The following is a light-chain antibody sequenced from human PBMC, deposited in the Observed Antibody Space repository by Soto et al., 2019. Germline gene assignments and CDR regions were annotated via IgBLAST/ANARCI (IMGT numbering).Light chain of an antibody. CDR1: SGHSSYA. V-gene: IGLV4-69*01. J-gene: IGLJ1*01. CDR3: QTWGTGIRV. CDR2: VNSDGSH. Sequence: QLVLTQSPSASASLGASVKLTCTLSSGHSSYAIAWHQQQPEKGPRYLMKVNSDGSHRKGDGIPDRFSGSSSGAQRYLTISSLQSEDEADYYCQTWGTGIRVFGTGTKLTVL.